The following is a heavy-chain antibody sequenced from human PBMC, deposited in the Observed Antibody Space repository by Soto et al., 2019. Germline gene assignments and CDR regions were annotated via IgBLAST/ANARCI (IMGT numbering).Heavy chain of an antibody. D-gene: IGHD5-12*01. CDR3: ARYSRYSDNDRAFDI. J-gene: IGHJ3*02. CDR1: GFTFENFV. Sequence: GGSLRLSCAASGFTFENFVMTWVRQAPGKGLEWVSSISDGGDTTYYADSVKGRFTISRDISKSTLYLRMNSLRAEDTATYYCARYSRYSDNDRAFDIWGRGTMVTVSS. CDR2: ISDGGDTT. V-gene: IGHV3-23*01.